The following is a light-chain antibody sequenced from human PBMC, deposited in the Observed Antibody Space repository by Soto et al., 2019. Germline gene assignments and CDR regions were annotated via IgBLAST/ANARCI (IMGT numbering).Light chain of an antibody. J-gene: IGKJ4*01. V-gene: IGKV1-9*01. CDR2: AAS. CDR3: QQVNSFPLT. CDR1: QGISSY. Sequence: DIQLTQSPSFLSACVGDRVTITCRASQGISSYLAWYQQKPGKAPKLLIYAASTLQSGVPSRFSGSGSGTECSLTISSLQPEDFAAYSCQQVNSFPLTFGGGTKVEI.